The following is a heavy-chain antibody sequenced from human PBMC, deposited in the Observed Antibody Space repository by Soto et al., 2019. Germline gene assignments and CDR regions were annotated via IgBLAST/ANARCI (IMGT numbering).Heavy chain of an antibody. V-gene: IGHV4-4*02. CDR3: ASRDPGTRVYY. Sequence: LSLTCAVSGRSFSRNNWWTWVRQPPGQGLEWIGEIYRTGSTNYNPSLKSRAPISLDKSENQFSLKVTSLTAADTAVYYCASRDPGTRVYYCCQGAWVTVSA. CDR1: GRSFSRNNW. CDR2: IYRTGST. D-gene: IGHD1-7*01. J-gene: IGHJ4*02.